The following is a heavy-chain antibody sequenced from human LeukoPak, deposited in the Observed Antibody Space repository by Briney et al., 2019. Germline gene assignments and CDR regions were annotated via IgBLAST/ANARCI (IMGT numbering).Heavy chain of an antibody. CDR1: GGSISSYY. J-gene: IGHJ4*02. Sequence: PSETLSLTCTVSGGSISSYYLSWIRQPPGKGLEWIGYIYYSGSTNYNPSLKSRVTISVDTSKNQFSLKLSSVTAADTAVYYCARASGYCSSTGCYTDHDYWGQGTLVTVSS. D-gene: IGHD2-2*02. CDR3: ARASGYCSSTGCYTDHDY. V-gene: IGHV4-59*01. CDR2: IYYSGST.